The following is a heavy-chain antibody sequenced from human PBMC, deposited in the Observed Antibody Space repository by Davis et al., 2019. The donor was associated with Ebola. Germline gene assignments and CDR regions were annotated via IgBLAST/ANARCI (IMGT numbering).Heavy chain of an antibody. V-gene: IGHV3-23*01. D-gene: IGHD6-13*01. CDR2: ISGSGGST. CDR1: VITFSSYA. CDR3: AREGSSSWYGWFDP. J-gene: IGHJ5*02. Sequence: GESLKISCTDSVITFSSYAMTWVRQAPGKGLEWVSAISGSGGSTYYADSVKGRFTISRDNAKNSLYLQMNSLRDEDTAVYYCAREGSSSWYGWFDPWGQGTLVTVSS.